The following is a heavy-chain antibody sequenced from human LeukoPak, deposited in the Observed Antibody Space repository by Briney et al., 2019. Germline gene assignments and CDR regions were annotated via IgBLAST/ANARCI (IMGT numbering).Heavy chain of an antibody. CDR3: ASRPYYDILTGPNWFDP. CDR1: GGSFSGYY. D-gene: IGHD3-9*01. CDR2: INHSGST. J-gene: IGHJ5*02. Sequence: PSETLSLTCAVCGGSFSGYYWSWIRQPPGKGLEWIGGINHSGSTNYNPSLKSRVTISVDTSKNQFSLKLSSVTAADTAVYYCASRPYYDILTGPNWFDPWGQGTLVTVSS. V-gene: IGHV4-34*01.